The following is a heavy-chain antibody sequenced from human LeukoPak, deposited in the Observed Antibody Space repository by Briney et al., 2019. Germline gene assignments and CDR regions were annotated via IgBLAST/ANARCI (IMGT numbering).Heavy chain of an antibody. Sequence: SETLSLTCTVSGYSISSGYYWGWIRQPPGKGLEWIGSIYHSGSTYYNPSLKSRVTISVDTSKNQFSLKLSSVTAADTAVYYCARGSPLYCSGGSCSRYYYYYYMDVWGKGTTVTVSS. CDR2: IYHSGST. V-gene: IGHV4-38-2*02. J-gene: IGHJ6*03. CDR3: ARGSPLYCSGGSCSRYYYYYYMDV. CDR1: GYSISSGYY. D-gene: IGHD2-15*01.